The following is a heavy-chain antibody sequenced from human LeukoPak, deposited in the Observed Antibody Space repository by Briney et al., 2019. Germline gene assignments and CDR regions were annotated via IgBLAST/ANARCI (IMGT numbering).Heavy chain of an antibody. D-gene: IGHD2-2*01. Sequence: GGSLRLSCAASGFTFSNAWMSWVRQAPGKGLEWFGRIKSKTDGGTTDYAAPVKGRFTISRDDSKNTLYLQMNSLKTEDTAVYYCTTGEVVPAAIRGYYYYYGMDVWGQGTTVTVSS. CDR3: TTGEVVPAAIRGYYYYYGMDV. CDR2: IKSKTDGGTT. J-gene: IGHJ6*02. V-gene: IGHV3-15*01. CDR1: GFTFSNAW.